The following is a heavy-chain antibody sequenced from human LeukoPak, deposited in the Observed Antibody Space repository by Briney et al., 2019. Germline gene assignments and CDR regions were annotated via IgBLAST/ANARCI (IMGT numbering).Heavy chain of an antibody. CDR1: GFTFTDAA. V-gene: IGHV3-23*01. CDR3: AKHWGGTTVPMDF. Sequence: AGGSLILSCAASGFTFTDAAMYWVHQAPGKGLELVSRISGSGGSTYYTSSVKGRFTISRDNSKNTLYLEMNSLSADDTGVYYCAKHWGGTTVPMDFWGQGTLVTVSS. D-gene: IGHD1/OR15-1a*01. CDR2: ISGSGGST. J-gene: IGHJ4*02.